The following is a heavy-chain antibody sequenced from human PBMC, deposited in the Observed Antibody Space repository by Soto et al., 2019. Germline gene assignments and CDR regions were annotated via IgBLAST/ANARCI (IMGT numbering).Heavy chain of an antibody. CDR2: ISYDGSNK. J-gene: IGHJ4*02. Sequence: QVQLVESGGGVVQPGRSLRLSCAASGFTFSSYGMHWVRQAPGKGLEWVAVISYDGSNKYYADSVKGRFTISRDSSKNTLYLQMNSLRPEDTAVYCCARDLSSGWALDYWGQGTLVTVSS. V-gene: IGHV3-30*03. D-gene: IGHD6-19*01. CDR3: ARDLSSGWALDY. CDR1: GFTFSSYG.